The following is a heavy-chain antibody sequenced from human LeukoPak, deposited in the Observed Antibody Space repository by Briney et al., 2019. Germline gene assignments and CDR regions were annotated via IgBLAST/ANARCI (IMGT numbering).Heavy chain of an antibody. CDR1: GCTFSSYFW. CDR3: AKIPGCKRNDAFDI. Sequence: GGSLRLSCAASGCTFSSYFWMHWVRQAPGKGLVWVSRIRSDGGSSTYADSVKGRFTISRDNSKNTLYLQMNSLRAEDTAVYYCAKIPGCKRNDAFDIWGQGTMVTVSS. V-gene: IGHV3-74*01. J-gene: IGHJ3*02. CDR2: IRSDGGSS. D-gene: IGHD4/OR15-4a*01.